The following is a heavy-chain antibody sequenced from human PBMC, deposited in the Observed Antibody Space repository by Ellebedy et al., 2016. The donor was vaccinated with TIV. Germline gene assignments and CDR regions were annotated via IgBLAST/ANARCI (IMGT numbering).Heavy chain of an antibody. J-gene: IGHJ4*02. V-gene: IGHV4-4*02. D-gene: IGHD6-13*01. CDR3: ARDRSSSL. Sequence: MPGGSLRLSCAVSGGSISSSNWWSWVRQPPGKGLEWIGEIYHSGSTNYNPSLKSRATISVDKSKNQFSLKLSSVTAADTAVYYCARDRSSSLWGQGTLVTVSS. CDR1: GGSISSSNW. CDR2: IYHSGST.